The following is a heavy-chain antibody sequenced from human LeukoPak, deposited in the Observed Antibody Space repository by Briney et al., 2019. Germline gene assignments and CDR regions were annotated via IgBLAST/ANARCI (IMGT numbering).Heavy chain of an antibody. D-gene: IGHD2-2*01. J-gene: IGHJ4*02. Sequence: SETLSLTCTVSGGSISSSSYYWGWIRQPPGKGLEWIGSIYYSGSTYYNPSLKSRVTISVDTSKNQFSLKLSSVTAADTAVCYCARQGGDRIVVVPAAMRYFDYWGQGTLVTVSS. CDR2: IYYSGST. V-gene: IGHV4-39*01. CDR1: GGSISSSSYY. CDR3: ARQGGDRIVVVPAAMRYFDY.